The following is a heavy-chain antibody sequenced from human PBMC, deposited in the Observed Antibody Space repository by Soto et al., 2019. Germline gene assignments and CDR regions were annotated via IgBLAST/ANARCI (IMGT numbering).Heavy chain of an antibody. CDR1: GGSISGTTYS. J-gene: IGHJ4*02. CDR2: IYDSGNT. CDR3: ARGQGAAAGHSNFDY. V-gene: IGHV4-30-2*01. Sequence: QLQLQESGSGLVKPSQTLSLTCAVSGGSISGTTYSWSWIRQPPGKGLEWIWYIYDSGNTYYNPSLKSQYARSVSRSKNQYSLQLSSVTAADTAVYYCARGQGAAAGHSNFDYWGQGALVTVSS. D-gene: IGHD6-13*01.